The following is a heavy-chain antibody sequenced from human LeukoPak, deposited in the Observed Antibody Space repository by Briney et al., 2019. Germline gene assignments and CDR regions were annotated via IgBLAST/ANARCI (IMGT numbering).Heavy chain of an antibody. J-gene: IGHJ3*02. D-gene: IGHD4-23*01. CDR2: ISGSGGST. CDR1: GFTFSSYG. V-gene: IGHV3-23*01. Sequence: GGSLRLSCAASGFTFSSYGMSWVRQAPGKGLEWVSAISGSGGSTYYADSVKGRFTISRDNSKNTLYLQMNSLRAEDTAVYYCAKTNGGPRDAFDIWGQGTMVTVSS. CDR3: AKTNGGPRDAFDI.